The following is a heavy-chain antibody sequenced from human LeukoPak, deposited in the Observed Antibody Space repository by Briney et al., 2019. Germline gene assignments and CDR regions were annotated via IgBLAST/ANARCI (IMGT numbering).Heavy chain of an antibody. CDR1: GGSISSYY. Sequence: PETLSLTCTVSGGSISSYYWSWIRQPPGKGLEWIGYIYYSGSTNYNPSLKSRVTISVDTSKNQFSLKLSSVTAADTAVYYCARVPSSGWYNYYYGMDVWGQGTTVTVSS. V-gene: IGHV4-59*01. CDR3: ARVPSSGWYNYYYGMDV. D-gene: IGHD6-19*01. CDR2: IYYSGST. J-gene: IGHJ6*02.